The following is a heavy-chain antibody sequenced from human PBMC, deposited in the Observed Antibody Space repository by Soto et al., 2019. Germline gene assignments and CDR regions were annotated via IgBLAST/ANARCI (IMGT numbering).Heavy chain of an antibody. Sequence: PGGSLRLSCAASGFTLSSYAMSWVRQAPGKGLEWVSAISSSSSYIYYADSVKGRFTISGDNAKNSLYLQMNSLRAEDTAVYYCARESGQLSVYYMDVWGKGTTVTVSS. CDR3: ARESGQLSVYYMDV. CDR1: GFTLSSYA. D-gene: IGHD6-13*01. CDR2: ISSSSSYI. J-gene: IGHJ6*03. V-gene: IGHV3-21*01.